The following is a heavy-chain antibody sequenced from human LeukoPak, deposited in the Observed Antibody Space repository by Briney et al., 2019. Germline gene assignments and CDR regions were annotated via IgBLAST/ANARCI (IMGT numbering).Heavy chain of an antibody. D-gene: IGHD4-23*01. J-gene: IGHJ4*02. CDR3: ASRVSLELAVSGGNSGSYFDY. CDR1: GGSFSGYY. CDR2: INHSGST. Sequence: SETLSLTCAVYGGSFSGYYWSWIRQPPGKGLEWIGEINHSGSTNYNPSLKSRVTISVDTSKNQFSLKLSSVTAADTAVYYCASRVSLELAVSGGNSGSYFDYWGQGTLVTVSS. V-gene: IGHV4-34*01.